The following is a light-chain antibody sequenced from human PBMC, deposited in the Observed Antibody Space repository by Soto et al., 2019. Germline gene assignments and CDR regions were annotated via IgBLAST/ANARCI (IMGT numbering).Light chain of an antibody. Sequence: DIVMTQSPLSLTVTPGESASISCWSSQSLLHTNGYNYFVWYLQKPGQSPQLLIYLGSNRASGVPDRFSGRGSGTDFTLRISRVEADDVGVYYCMQALQTPRTFGQGTKLEIK. CDR2: LGS. J-gene: IGKJ2*01. CDR3: MQALQTPRT. V-gene: IGKV2-28*01. CDR1: QSLLHTNGYNY.